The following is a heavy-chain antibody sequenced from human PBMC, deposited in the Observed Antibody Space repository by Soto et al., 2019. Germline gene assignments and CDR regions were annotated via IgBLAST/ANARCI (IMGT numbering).Heavy chain of an antibody. CDR2: IWYDGTQK. Sequence: GGSLRLSCEASGFTFNTYSMHWVRQPPGKGLEWLAAIWYDGTQKYYADSVKGRFIISRDNSKKTLYLEMNSLRAEDTAVYYCARAGGTTVTGLWHFDSWGQGTLVTSPQ. J-gene: IGHJ4*02. D-gene: IGHD4-17*01. CDR1: GFTFNTYS. V-gene: IGHV3-33*01. CDR3: ARAGGTTVTGLWHFDS.